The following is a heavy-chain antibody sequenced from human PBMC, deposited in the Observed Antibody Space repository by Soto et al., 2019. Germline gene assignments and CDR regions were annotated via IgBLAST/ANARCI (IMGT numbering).Heavy chain of an antibody. Sequence: PSETLSLTCAVYGGSFSGYYWSWIRQPPGKGLEWIGEINHSGSTNYNPSLKSRVTISVDTSKNQFSLKLSSVTAADTAVYYCARVTGSDSSGYYYTPFDYWGQGTLVTVSS. V-gene: IGHV4-34*01. CDR1: GGSFSGYY. CDR2: INHSGST. J-gene: IGHJ4*02. CDR3: ARVTGSDSSGYYYTPFDY. D-gene: IGHD3-22*01.